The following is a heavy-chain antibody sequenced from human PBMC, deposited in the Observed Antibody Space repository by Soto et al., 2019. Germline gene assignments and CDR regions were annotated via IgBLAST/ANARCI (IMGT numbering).Heavy chain of an antibody. CDR2: IYPGDSDT. J-gene: IGHJ3*02. D-gene: IGHD6-6*01. Sequence: GESLKISCKGSGYSFTNYWIGWVRQMPGKGLEWMGIIYPGDSDTTYSPSFQGQVTISADKSISTAYLQWSSLKASDTAIYYCASEYSSSSGGWAFEIWGQGTMVTISS. CDR3: ASEYSSSSGGWAFEI. V-gene: IGHV5-51*01. CDR1: GYSFTNYW.